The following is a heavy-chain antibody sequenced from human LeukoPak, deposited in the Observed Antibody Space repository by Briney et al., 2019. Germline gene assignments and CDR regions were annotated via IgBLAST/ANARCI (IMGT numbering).Heavy chain of an antibody. J-gene: IGHJ6*03. CDR1: GFTFSSRDW. CDR2: IKQDGSGK. V-gene: IGHV3-7*01. CDR3: AREHYFYYMDG. Sequence: GGSLRLSCVASGFTFSSRDWMTWVRQAPGKGLEWVANIKQDGSGKNYVDSVKGRFTISRDNAKNSVDLQMNSLRVEDTAVYYCAREHYFYYMDGWGKGTTVTVSS.